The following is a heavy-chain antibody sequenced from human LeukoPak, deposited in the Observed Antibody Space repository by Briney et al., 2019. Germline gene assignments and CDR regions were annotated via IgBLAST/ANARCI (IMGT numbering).Heavy chain of an antibody. CDR3: AKDTQWLVLLGPSDY. CDR1: GFTFSSYA. D-gene: IGHD6-19*01. V-gene: IGHV3-23*01. CDR2: ISGSGGST. J-gene: IGHJ4*02. Sequence: PGGSLRLSCAASGFTFSSYAMSWVRQAPGKGLEWVSAISGSGGSTYYADSVNGRFTISSDNSKNTLYLQMNSLRAEDTAVYYCAKDTQWLVLLGPSDYWGQGTLVTVSS.